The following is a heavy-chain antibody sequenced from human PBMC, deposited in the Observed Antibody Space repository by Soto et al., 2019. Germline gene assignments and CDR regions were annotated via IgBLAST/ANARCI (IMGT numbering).Heavy chain of an antibody. D-gene: IGHD3-9*01. CDR3: AKADGDDTARIDY. CDR1: GFTFDDYT. CDR2: ISWDGGST. J-gene: IGHJ4*02. Sequence: EVQLVESGGVVVQPGGSLRLSCAASGFTFDDYTMHWVRQAPGKGLEWVSLISWDGGSTYYADSVKGRFTISRDNSKNSLYLQMNSLRTEDTAFYYCAKADGDDTARIDYWGQGTLVTVSS. V-gene: IGHV3-43*01.